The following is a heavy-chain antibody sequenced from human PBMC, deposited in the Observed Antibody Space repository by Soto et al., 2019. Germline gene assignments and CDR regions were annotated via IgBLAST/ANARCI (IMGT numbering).Heavy chain of an antibody. D-gene: IGHD6-19*01. CDR2: IIPIFGTA. J-gene: IGHJ4*02. CDR3: AARLYSSGWYYFDY. CDR1: GGGIGSNS. V-gene: IGHV1-69*01. Sequence: SWTACGGGIGSNSRCWVQQANGQGLEWMGGIIPIFGTANYAQKFQGRVTITADESTSTAYMELSSLRSEDTAVYYCAARLYSSGWYYFDYWGQGTLV.